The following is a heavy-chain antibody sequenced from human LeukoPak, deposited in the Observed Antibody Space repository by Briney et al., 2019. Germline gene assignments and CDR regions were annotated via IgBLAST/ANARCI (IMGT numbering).Heavy chain of an antibody. Sequence: GGSLRLSCAASGFTFSSYAMSWVRQAPGKGLEWVSAISGSGHNTYYADSVEGRSTISRDNFKNTLYLQMNSLRAEDTAVYYCAKYKHQGGHGKREYCSGGSCYYYFDLWGRGTLVTVSS. CDR3: AKYKHQGGHGKREYCSGGSCYYYFDL. D-gene: IGHD2-15*01. J-gene: IGHJ2*01. CDR1: GFTFSSYA. CDR2: ISGSGHNT. V-gene: IGHV3-23*01.